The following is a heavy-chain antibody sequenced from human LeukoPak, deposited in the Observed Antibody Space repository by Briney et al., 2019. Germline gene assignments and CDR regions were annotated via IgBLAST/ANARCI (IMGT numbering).Heavy chain of an antibody. CDR3: ARGGCSGGSCYFDY. V-gene: IGHV3-53*01. CDR1: GFTVSNNY. CDR2: IYTGGST. Sequence: PGGSLRLSCAPPGFTVSNNYMSWVRQAPGKGLEWVPVIYTGGSTYYADSAKGRFTITRDNSKNTLYLQMNSLRAEDTAVYYCARGGCSGGSCYFDYWGQGTLVTVSS. J-gene: IGHJ4*02. D-gene: IGHD2-15*01.